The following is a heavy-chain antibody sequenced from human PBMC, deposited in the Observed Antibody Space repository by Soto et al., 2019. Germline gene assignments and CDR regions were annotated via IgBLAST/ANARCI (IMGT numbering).Heavy chain of an antibody. CDR2: ISSSSSYI. Sequence: PGGSLRLSCAASGFTFSSYSMNWVRQAPGKGLEWVSSISSSSSYIYYADSVKGRITISRDNAKNSLYLQMDSLRAEYTAVYYFARFSGTSYCSSTSCYHNWFDPWGQGTLVTVSS. D-gene: IGHD2-2*01. CDR3: ARFSGTSYCSSTSCYHNWFDP. V-gene: IGHV3-21*01. J-gene: IGHJ5*02. CDR1: GFTFSSYS.